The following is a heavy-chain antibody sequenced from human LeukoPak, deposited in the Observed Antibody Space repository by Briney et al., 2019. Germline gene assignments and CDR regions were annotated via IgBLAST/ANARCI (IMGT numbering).Heavy chain of an antibody. CDR1: GFTFSSYG. J-gene: IGHJ4*02. Sequence: PGGSLRLSCAASGFTFSSYGMHWVRQAPGKGLEWVAVISYDGSNKYYADSVKGRFTISRDNSKNTLHLQMNSLRAEDTAVYYCAKLVSAEYYCDYWGQGTLVTVSS. D-gene: IGHD2-2*01. V-gene: IGHV3-30*18. CDR3: AKLVSAEYYCDY. CDR2: ISYDGSNK.